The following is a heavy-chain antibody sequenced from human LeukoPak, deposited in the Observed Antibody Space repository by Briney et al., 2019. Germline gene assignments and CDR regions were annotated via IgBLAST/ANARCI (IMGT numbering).Heavy chain of an antibody. V-gene: IGHV1-2*02. Sequence: RASVKVSCKASGYTFTGYYMHWVRQAPGQGLEWMGWINPNSGGTNYAQKFQGRVTMTRDTSIGTAYMELSRLRSDDTAVYYCAREKGGYYYYYGMDVWGQGTTVTVSS. J-gene: IGHJ6*02. CDR1: GYTFTGYY. CDR3: AREKGGYYYYYGMDV. CDR2: INPNSGGT. D-gene: IGHD3-16*01.